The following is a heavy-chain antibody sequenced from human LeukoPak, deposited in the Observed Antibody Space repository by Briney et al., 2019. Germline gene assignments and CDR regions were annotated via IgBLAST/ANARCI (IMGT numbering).Heavy chain of an antibody. J-gene: IGHJ4*02. CDR2: IRKDGSDK. V-gene: IGHV3-7*05. CDR3: ASGGDLDYYDSSGYYYDY. Sequence: GGSLRLSCAASGFTFSNSWMSWVRQAPGKGLEWVASIRKDGSDKYFVDSVKGRFTISRDNAKNSLYLQMNSLRAEDTAVYYCASGGDLDYYDSSGYYYDYWGQGTLVTVSS. D-gene: IGHD3-22*01. CDR1: GFTFSNSW.